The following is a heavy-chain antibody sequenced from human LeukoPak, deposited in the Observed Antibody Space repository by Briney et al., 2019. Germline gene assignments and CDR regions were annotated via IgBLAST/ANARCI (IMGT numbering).Heavy chain of an antibody. J-gene: IGHJ3*02. CDR3: ARGDVLRYFDWLSNSFDI. V-gene: IGHV1-18*01. CDR2: ISAYNGNP. D-gene: IGHD3-9*01. Sequence: ASVKVSCKASVYTFTSYGISWVRQAPGQGLEWMGWISAYNGNPNYAQKLQGRVTMTTDTSTSTAYMELRSLRSDDTAVYYCARGDVLRYFDWLSNSFDIWGEGTMVTVSS. CDR1: VYTFTSYG.